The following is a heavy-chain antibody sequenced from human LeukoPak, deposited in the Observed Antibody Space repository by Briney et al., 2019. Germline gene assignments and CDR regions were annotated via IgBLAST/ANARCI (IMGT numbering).Heavy chain of an antibody. CDR3: ARGPNHCSSTSCYRGWFDP. J-gene: IGHJ5*02. V-gene: IGHV1-2*02. CDR2: INPNSGGT. Sequence: ASVKVSCKASGYTFTGYYMHWVGQAPGQGLEGMGWINPNSGGTNYAQKFQGRVTMTRDTSISTAYMELSRLRSDDTAVYYCARGPNHCSSTSCYRGWFDPWGQGTLVTVSS. CDR1: GYTFTGYY. D-gene: IGHD2-2*01.